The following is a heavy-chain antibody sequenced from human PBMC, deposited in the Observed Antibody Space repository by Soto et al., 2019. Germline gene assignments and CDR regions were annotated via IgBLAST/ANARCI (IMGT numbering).Heavy chain of an antibody. J-gene: IGHJ4*02. CDR3: ARGAVHTDAAYYFDY. Sequence: ASETLSLTCAVYGGSFSGYYWSWIRQPPGKGLEWIGEINHSGSTNYNPSLKSRVTISVDTSKNQFSLKLSSVTAADTAVYYCARGAVHTDAAYYFDYWGQGTLVTVSS. CDR1: GGSFSGYY. D-gene: IGHD2-15*01. CDR2: INHSGST. V-gene: IGHV4-34*01.